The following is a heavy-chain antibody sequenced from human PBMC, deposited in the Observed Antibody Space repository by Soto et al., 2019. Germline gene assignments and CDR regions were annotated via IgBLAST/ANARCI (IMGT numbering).Heavy chain of an antibody. J-gene: IGHJ3*01. CDR1: GFNFEDYA. CDR2: MTWSRVTL. D-gene: IGHD3-9*01. CDR3: AKAVNSLTGAVDAFHV. V-gene: IGHV3-9*01. Sequence: EMQLLESGGGLVQPGRSLRLSCVGSGFNFEDYAIHWVRQPPGKGLEWVPGMTWSRVTLGYSDSVKGRFTISRDNAKNSLSLQMDSLRPEDTALYYCAKAVNSLTGAVDAFHVWGQGTMVLV.